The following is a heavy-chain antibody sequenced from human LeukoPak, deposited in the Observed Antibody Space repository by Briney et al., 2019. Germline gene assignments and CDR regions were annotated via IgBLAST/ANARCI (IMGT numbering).Heavy chain of an antibody. V-gene: IGHV4-4*07. D-gene: IGHD5-18*01. CDR2: IYTSGST. Sequence: SETLSLTCTASGGSISTYYCSWIRQPTGKGLEWIGRIYTSGSTSCNSSLKSRVTMSVDTSKNQFSLKLSSVTAADTAVYYCARDVGGYNYGYPLDYWGQGTLVSVSS. CDR1: GGSISTYY. CDR3: ARDVGGYNYGYPLDY. J-gene: IGHJ4*02.